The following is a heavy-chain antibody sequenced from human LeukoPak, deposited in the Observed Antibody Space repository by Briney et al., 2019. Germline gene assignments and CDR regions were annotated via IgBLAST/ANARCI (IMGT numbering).Heavy chain of an antibody. CDR1: GFTFSSYG. CDR2: ILSDGSKE. Sequence: GGSLRLSCAASGFTFSSYGMHWVRQAPGKGLEWVAVILSDGSKEFYTDSVKGRFTISRDNAKNSLFLQMNSLRAEDTAVYYCARDLAGHYYGSGSSFDYWGQGTLVTVSS. J-gene: IGHJ4*02. CDR3: ARDLAGHYYGSGSSFDY. V-gene: IGHV3-33*01. D-gene: IGHD3-10*01.